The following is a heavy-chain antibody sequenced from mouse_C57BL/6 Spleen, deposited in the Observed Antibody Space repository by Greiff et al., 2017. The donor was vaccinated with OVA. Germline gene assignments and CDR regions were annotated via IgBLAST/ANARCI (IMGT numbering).Heavy chain of an antibody. D-gene: IGHD2-4*01. Sequence: EVQVVESGEGLVKPGGSLKLSCAASGFTFSSYAMSWVRQTPEKRLEWVAYISSGGDYIYYADTVKGRFTISRDNARNTLYLQMSSLKSEDTAMYYCTRAYRYDYDGYYFDYWGQGTTLTVSS. CDR1: GFTFSSYA. CDR2: ISSGGDYI. V-gene: IGHV5-9-1*02. CDR3: TRAYRYDYDGYYFDY. J-gene: IGHJ2*01.